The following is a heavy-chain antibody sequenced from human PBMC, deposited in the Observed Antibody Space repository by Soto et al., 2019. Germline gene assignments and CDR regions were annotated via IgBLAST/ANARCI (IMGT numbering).Heavy chain of an antibody. J-gene: IGHJ4*02. D-gene: IGHD3-10*01. Sequence: LGESLKISCKGSGYTFSTYWIAWVRQMAGKGLEWMGIIYPGDSDTKYSPAFQGQVTISADKSINTAYLQWTSLEASDTAMYYCARKFAPEFFDSCGQRSLVTVSS. V-gene: IGHV5-51*01. CDR3: ARKFAPEFFDS. CDR2: IYPGDSDT. CDR1: GYTFSTYW.